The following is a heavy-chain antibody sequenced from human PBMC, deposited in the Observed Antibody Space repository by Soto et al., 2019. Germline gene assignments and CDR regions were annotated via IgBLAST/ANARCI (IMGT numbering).Heavy chain of an antibody. CDR3: AKSPLGYCSGGSCYPPHYFDY. CDR1: GFTFSNYA. CDR2: VGGSGDST. D-gene: IGHD2-15*01. J-gene: IGHJ4*02. V-gene: IGHV3-23*01. Sequence: EVQLLDSGGGLVQPGGSLRLSCAASGFTFSNYAMSWVRQAPGKGLEWVSGVGGSGDSTYYADSVKGRFTISRDNSKDTLYLQMNSLRAEDTAVYYCAKSPLGYCSGGSCYPPHYFDYWGLGTLVTVSS.